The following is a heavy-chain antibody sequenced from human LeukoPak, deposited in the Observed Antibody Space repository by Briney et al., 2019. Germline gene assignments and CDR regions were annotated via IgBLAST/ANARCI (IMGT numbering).Heavy chain of an antibody. CDR2: ISYDGSNK. Sequence: GGSLRLSCAASGFTFSSYAMHWVRQAPGKGLEWVAVISYDGSNKYYADSVKGRFTISRDNSKNTLYLQMNSLRAEDTAVYYCAKASGRYTDCSSTSRYLDYWGQGTLVTVSS. V-gene: IGHV3-30-3*01. J-gene: IGHJ4*02. D-gene: IGHD2-2*01. CDR3: AKASGRYTDCSSTSRYLDY. CDR1: GFTFSSYA.